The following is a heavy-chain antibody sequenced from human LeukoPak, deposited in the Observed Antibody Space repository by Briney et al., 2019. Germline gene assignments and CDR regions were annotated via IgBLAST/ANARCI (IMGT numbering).Heavy chain of an antibody. CDR3: ARDQGRENQLLRFDY. CDR1: GYTFTSYD. J-gene: IGHJ4*02. V-gene: IGHV1-46*01. Sequence: ASVKVSCKASGYTFTSYDINWVRQAPGQGLEWMAIINPRGGSTSCAQKFQGRVTMTRDTSTTTVYMELSSLRSEDTAVYYCARDQGRENQLLRFDYWSQGTLVTVSS. D-gene: IGHD2-2*01. CDR2: INPRGGST.